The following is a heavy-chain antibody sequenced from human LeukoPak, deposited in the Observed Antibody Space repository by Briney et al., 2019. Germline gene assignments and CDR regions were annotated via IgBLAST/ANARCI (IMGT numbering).Heavy chain of an antibody. V-gene: IGHV3-21*04. CDR3: AREVTESGSYINWFDP. CDR2: ITSSSSDI. D-gene: IGHD1-26*01. CDR1: EFVFSSHA. Sequence: PGGSLRLSCVASEFVFSSHAMIWVRQAPGKGLEWVSSITSSSSDILYADSVRGRFTISRDNSKNTLYLQMNSLRAEDTAVYYCAREVTESGSYINWFDPWGQGTLVTVSS. J-gene: IGHJ5*02.